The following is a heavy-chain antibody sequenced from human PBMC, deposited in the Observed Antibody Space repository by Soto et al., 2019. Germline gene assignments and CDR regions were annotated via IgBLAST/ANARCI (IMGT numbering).Heavy chain of an antibody. V-gene: IGHV3-23*01. J-gene: IGHJ4*02. Sequence: EVQLLESGGGLVQPGGSLTVSCAASGFVFSHYAMTWVRQAPGKGLEWVSTVSENGDYTSYADSVKGRFTISRDNSENTVFVQMNSLRAEDTAVYYCARRTAVRNFDYWGQGTLVTVSS. CDR2: VSENGDYT. CDR3: ARRTAVRNFDY. CDR1: GFVFSHYA. D-gene: IGHD6-19*01.